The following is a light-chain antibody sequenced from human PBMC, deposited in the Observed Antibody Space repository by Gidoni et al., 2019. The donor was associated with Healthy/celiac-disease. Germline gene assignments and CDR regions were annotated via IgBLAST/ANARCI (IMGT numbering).Light chain of an antibody. CDR1: QSVSSY. Sequence: DIVLTQSPATLSLSPGEGATLSCRASQSVSSYLAWYQQKPGQAPRLLIYDASNRATGSPARFSGSGSGTDFTLTIISLEPEDFAVYYCQQRSNWLSITFGQGTRLEIK. CDR2: DAS. CDR3: QQRSNWLSIT. V-gene: IGKV3-11*01. J-gene: IGKJ5*01.